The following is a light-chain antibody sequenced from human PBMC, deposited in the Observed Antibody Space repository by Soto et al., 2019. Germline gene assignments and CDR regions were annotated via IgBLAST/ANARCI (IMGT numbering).Light chain of an antibody. CDR3: QQANSFPIT. V-gene: IGKV1-12*01. CDR2: AAS. J-gene: IGKJ5*01. CDR1: QNINSW. Sequence: DIQMTQSPSSVSASVGDRVTITCRASQNINSWLAWYQQKPGQAPRLLIYAASSLQTGVPSRFSGSGSGTDFTLTISSLQPEDFATYFCQQANSFPITFGQGTRLDIK.